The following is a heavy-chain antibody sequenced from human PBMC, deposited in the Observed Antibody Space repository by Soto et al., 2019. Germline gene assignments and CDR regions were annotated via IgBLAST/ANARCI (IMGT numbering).Heavy chain of an antibody. CDR1: GGSISSGGYY. CDR2: IYYSGST. J-gene: IGHJ6*02. Sequence: PSETLSLTCTVSGGSISSGGYYWSWIRQHPGKGLEWIGYIYYSGSTYYNPSLKSRVTISVDTSKNQFSLKLSSVTAADTAVYYCARDRSKDFWSGYYVELGYAMDVWGQGTTVTV. V-gene: IGHV4-31*03. CDR3: ARDRSKDFWSGYYVELGYAMDV. D-gene: IGHD3-3*01.